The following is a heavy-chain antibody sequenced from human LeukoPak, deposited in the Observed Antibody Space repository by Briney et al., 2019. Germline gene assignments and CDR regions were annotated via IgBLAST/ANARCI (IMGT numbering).Heavy chain of an antibody. V-gene: IGHV3-15*01. D-gene: IGHD3-10*01. CDR2: VKNKIDGGTT. Sequence: GGSLRLSCAASGFTFSDAWVSLVRQVPGKGLEWVGRVKNKIDGGTTDYAAPVRGRFTISRDDSKNMAFLQMNSLRTEDTAIYYCTTRGGLGYWGQGTLVTVSS. J-gene: IGHJ4*02. CDR3: TTRGGLGY. CDR1: GFTFSDAW.